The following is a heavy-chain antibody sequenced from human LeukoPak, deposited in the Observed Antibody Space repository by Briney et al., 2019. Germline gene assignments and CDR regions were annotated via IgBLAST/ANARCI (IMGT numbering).Heavy chain of an antibody. CDR3: AREDGGSTKDFGRFI. Sequence: PSGTLSLTCIVSDGSIRSSFWWRWVRQPPGKGLXWIGEVNHSGSTNYNPSLNSRVTISVDKSKNQFSLNLTSVTAADTAVYYCAREDGGSTKDFGRFIWGQGTLVTVSS. J-gene: IGHJ4*02. CDR1: DGSIRSSFW. D-gene: IGHD4-23*01. CDR2: VNHSGST. V-gene: IGHV4-4*02.